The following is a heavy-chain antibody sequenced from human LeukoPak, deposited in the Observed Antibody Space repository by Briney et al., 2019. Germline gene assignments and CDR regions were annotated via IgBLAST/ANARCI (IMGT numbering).Heavy chain of an antibody. CDR3: ARARAPDYYYYYMDV. V-gene: IGHV4-4*07. J-gene: IGHJ6*03. CDR1: GGSISSYY. CDR2: IYTSGST. Sequence: SETLSLTCTVSGGSISSYYWSWIRQPAGKGLEWIGRIYTSGSTNYNPSLKSRVTISVDKSKNQFSLKLSSVTAADTAVYCCARARAPDYYYYYMDVWGKGTTVTVSS.